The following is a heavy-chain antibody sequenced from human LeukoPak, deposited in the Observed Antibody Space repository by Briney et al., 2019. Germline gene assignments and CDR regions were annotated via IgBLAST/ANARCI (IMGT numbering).Heavy chain of an antibody. CDR3: AREYYYDSSGPTAFDI. V-gene: IGHV4-59*01. J-gene: IGHJ3*02. CDR1: GGSISSYY. D-gene: IGHD3-22*01. Sequence: SETLSLTGTVSGGSISSYYWSWIRQPPGKGLEWIGYIYYSGSTNYNPSLKSRVTISVDTSKNQFSLKLSSVTAADTAVYYCAREYYYDSSGPTAFDIWGQGTMVTVSS. CDR2: IYYSGST.